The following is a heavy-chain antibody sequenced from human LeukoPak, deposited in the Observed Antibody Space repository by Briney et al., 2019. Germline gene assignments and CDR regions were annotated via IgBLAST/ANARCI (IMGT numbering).Heavy chain of an antibody. V-gene: IGHV6-1*01. Sequence: SQTLSLTCAISGDSVSRNTAGWSWIRQSPSRGLEWLGRTYYRSKWYSDFAPSVRNRITINPDTSKNQFSLQLNSVTAADTAVYYCARHDSSGPYNAFDIWGQGTMVTVSS. D-gene: IGHD3-22*01. CDR2: TYYRSKWYS. CDR1: GDSVSRNTAG. J-gene: IGHJ3*02. CDR3: ARHDSSGPYNAFDI.